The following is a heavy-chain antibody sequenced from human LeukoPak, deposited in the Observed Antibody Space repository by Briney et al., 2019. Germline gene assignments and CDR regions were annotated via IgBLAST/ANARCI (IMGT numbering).Heavy chain of an antibody. D-gene: IGHD4-17*01. V-gene: IGHV4-59*12. CDR1: GDSISHYY. J-gene: IGHJ5*02. CDR2: IYYSGST. Sequence: PSETLSLTCTVSGDSISHYYWSWIRQPPGKGLEWIGFIYYSGSTNYNPSLKSRVTISVDTSKSQFSLKLSSVTAADTAVYYCARAPYGDYNGDWFDPWGQGTLVTVSS. CDR3: ARAPYGDYNGDWFDP.